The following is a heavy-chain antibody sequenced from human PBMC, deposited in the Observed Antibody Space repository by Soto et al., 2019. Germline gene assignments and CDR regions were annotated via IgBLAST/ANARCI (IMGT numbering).Heavy chain of an antibody. V-gene: IGHV4-61*01. D-gene: IGHD6-19*01. CDR1: GGSVNSGSHY. CDR2: IFYNGGT. Sequence: LSLTCTVSGGSVNSGSHYWSWIRQSPGKGLEWIGYIFYNGGTNNNPSLKSRVTISVDKSKNQFSLKLSSVTAADTAVYYCARGSGIAVAGTDWFDPWGQGTLVTVSS. J-gene: IGHJ5*02. CDR3: ARGSGIAVAGTDWFDP.